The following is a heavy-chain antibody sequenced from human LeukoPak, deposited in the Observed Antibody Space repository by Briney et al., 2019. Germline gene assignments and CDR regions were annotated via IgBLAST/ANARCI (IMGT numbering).Heavy chain of an antibody. J-gene: IGHJ4*02. CDR3: VRDLGGRYGY. D-gene: IGHD1-26*01. CDR1: GFPFSSYA. Sequence: GGSLRLSCAASGFPFSSYAISWVRQPPGKGLVWVSRIDTDGSITNYADSARSRFTISRDNARNNLYLQMNSLRAEDTAVYYCVRDLGGRYGYWGQGTLVTVSS. CDR2: IDTDGSIT. V-gene: IGHV3-74*01.